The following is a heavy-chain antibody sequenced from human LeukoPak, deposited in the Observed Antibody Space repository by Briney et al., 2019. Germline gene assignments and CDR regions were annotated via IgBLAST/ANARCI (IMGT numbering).Heavy chain of an antibody. CDR3: ACSPGIAAAGTYGMDV. V-gene: IGHV5-10-1*01. J-gene: IGHJ6*02. CDR2: IDPSDSYT. CDR1: GYSFTSYW. D-gene: IGHD6-13*01. Sequence: GESLKISCKGSGYSFTSYWISWVRQMPGKGLEWMGRIDPSDSYTNYSPSLQGHVTISADKSISTAYLQWSSLKASDTAMYYCACSPGIAAAGTYGMDVWGQGTTVTVSS.